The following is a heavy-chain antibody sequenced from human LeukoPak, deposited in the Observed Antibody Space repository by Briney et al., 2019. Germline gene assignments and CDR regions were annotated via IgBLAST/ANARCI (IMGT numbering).Heavy chain of an antibody. Sequence: GGSLRLSCTASGFNITNYWMHWIRQVPGKGLLWVARVNSDGSGTTYADSVKGRFTISRDNSKNTLYLQMNSLRVEDTAVYYCVKDPDPRYCSSTSCSPIWGQGTMVTVSS. V-gene: IGHV3-74*01. J-gene: IGHJ3*02. D-gene: IGHD2-2*01. CDR2: VNSDGSGT. CDR1: GFNITNYW. CDR3: VKDPDPRYCSSTSCSPI.